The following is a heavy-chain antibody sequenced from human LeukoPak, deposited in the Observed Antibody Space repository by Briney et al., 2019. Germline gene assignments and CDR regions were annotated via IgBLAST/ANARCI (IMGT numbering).Heavy chain of an antibody. Sequence: PSETLSLTCTVSGGSISSFYWSWIRQPPGKGLEWIGYIYNSESTNYNPSLKSGVTISVDTSKNQFSLMLTSVTASDTAMYYYARHCSGGTCPLSFDAFDIWGQGTMVTVSS. J-gene: IGHJ3*02. D-gene: IGHD2-15*01. CDR2: IYNSEST. CDR1: GGSISSFY. V-gene: IGHV4-59*08. CDR3: ARHCSGGTCPLSFDAFDI.